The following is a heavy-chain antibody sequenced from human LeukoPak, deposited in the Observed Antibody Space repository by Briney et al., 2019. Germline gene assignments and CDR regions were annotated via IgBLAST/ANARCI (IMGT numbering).Heavy chain of an antibody. CDR3: TRDIGGYSYGGGDY. CDR1: GYTFTSYG. V-gene: IGHV1-18*01. D-gene: IGHD5-18*01. J-gene: IGHJ4*02. CDR2: ISAYNGNT. Sequence: GASVKVSCKASGYTFTSYGISWVRQAPGQGLEWMGWISAYNGNTNYAQKLQGRVTMTTDTSTSTAYMELRSLRSDDTAVYYCTRDIGGYSYGGGDYWGQGTLVTVSS.